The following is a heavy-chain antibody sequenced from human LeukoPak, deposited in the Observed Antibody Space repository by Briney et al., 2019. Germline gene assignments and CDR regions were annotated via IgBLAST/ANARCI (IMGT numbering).Heavy chain of an antibody. J-gene: IGHJ4*02. CDR3: ARGGKGSSGYTDY. CDR1: GFTFSSYG. Sequence: AGGSLRLSCAVSGFTFSSYGMHWVRQAPGKGLEWVAVIWYDGSNKYYADSVKGRFTISRDNSKNTLYLQMNSLRAEDTAVYYCARGGKGSSGYTDYWGQGTLVTVSS. CDR2: IWYDGSNK. V-gene: IGHV3-33*01. D-gene: IGHD3-22*01.